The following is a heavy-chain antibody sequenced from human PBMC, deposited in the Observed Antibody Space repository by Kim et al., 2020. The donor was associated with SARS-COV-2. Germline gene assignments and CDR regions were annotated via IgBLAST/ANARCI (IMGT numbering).Heavy chain of an antibody. CDR2: ISSNGGST. J-gene: IGHJ6*02. CDR1: GFTFSSYA. Sequence: GGSLRLSCAASGFTFSSYAMHWVRQAPGKGLEYVSAISSNGGSTYYANSVKGRFTISRDNSKNTLYLQMGSLRAEDMAVYYCARGKIVATTRRWYYYGMGVWGQGTTATVSS. CDR3: ARGKIVATTRRWYYYGMGV. V-gene: IGHV3-64*01. D-gene: IGHD5-12*01.